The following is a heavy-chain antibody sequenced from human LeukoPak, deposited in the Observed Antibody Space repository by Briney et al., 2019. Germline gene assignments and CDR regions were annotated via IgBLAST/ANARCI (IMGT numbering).Heavy chain of an antibody. CDR2: IYHSGST. J-gene: IGHJ4*02. V-gene: IGHV4-38-2*02. CDR1: GYSISSGYY. Sequence: PSETLSLTCTVSGYSISSGYYWGWIRQPPGKGLEWIGSIYHSGSTYYNPSLKSRVTISVDTSKNQFSLKLSSVTAADTAVYYCARSSTLYGHFDYWGQGTLVTVSS. CDR3: ARSSTLYGHFDY. D-gene: IGHD3-10*01.